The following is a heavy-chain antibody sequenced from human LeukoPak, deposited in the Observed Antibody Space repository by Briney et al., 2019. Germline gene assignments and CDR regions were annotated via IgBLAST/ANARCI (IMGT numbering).Heavy chain of an antibody. CDR2: ISGSGGST. D-gene: IGHD2-15*01. V-gene: IGHV3-23*01. J-gene: IGHJ5*02. CDR3: ARDRAIVVVVAATGWFDP. Sequence: GGSLRLSCAASGFTFRNYWMSWVRQAPGKGLEWVSAISGSGGSTYYADSVKGRFTISRDNSKNTLYLQMNSLRAEDTAVYYCARDRAIVVVVAATGWFDPWGQGTLVTVSS. CDR1: GFTFRNYW.